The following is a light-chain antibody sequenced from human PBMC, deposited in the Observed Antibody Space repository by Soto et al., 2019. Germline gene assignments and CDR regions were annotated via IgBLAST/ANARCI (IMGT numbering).Light chain of an antibody. Sequence: DIQMTQSPPALSASVGDRVTITCRASQNIDSYLNWYQQKPGKAPELLIHDASSLQSGVPSRFSGRGSGTDFSLSISSLQSEDFAVYYCQQSYSSPPTFGQGTKVDIK. CDR1: QNIDSY. CDR3: QQSYSSPPT. CDR2: DAS. J-gene: IGKJ1*01. V-gene: IGKV1-39*01.